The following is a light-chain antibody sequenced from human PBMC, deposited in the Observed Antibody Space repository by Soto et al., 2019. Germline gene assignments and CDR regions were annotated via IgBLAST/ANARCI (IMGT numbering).Light chain of an antibody. Sequence: QSVLTQPPSASGAPGQRVTISCTGAGYDVQWYQQIPGTAPKLLMYNNSNRPSGVPDRFSGSKSGTSASLAITGLQAEDEADYYCQSYDSSLSGFWVFGGGTKLTVL. V-gene: IGLV1-40*01. CDR1: AGYD. J-gene: IGLJ3*02. CDR2: NNS. CDR3: QSYDSSLSGFWV.